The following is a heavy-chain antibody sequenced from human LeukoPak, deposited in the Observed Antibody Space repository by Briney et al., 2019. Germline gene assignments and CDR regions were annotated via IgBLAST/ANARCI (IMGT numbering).Heavy chain of an antibody. J-gene: IGHJ4*02. CDR2: MHASVNT. D-gene: IGHD5-24*01. CDR3: ARHRSDGSYPLDS. Sequence: NPSETLSLTCTVSGGSISYGYWSWIRQPAGKGLEWIGRMHASVNTYYNPSLKSRVTLSIDTSKNQFSLKLTSVTAADTAVYYCARHRSDGSYPLDSWGQGALVTVSS. V-gene: IGHV4-4*07. CDR1: GGSISYGY.